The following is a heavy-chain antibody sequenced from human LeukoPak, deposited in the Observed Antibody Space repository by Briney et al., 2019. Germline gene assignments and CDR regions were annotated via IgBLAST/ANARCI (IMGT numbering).Heavy chain of an antibody. J-gene: IGHJ6*03. CDR3: ARHSWGSGYVGYYYYYYMDV. V-gene: IGHV1-69*05. CDR2: IIPIFGTA. D-gene: IGHD3-3*01. Sequence: SVKVSCKASGGTFSSYAISWVRQAPGQGLEWMGGIIPIFGTANYAQKFQGRVTITTDESTSTAYMELSSLRSEDTAVYYCARHSWGSGYVGYYYYYYMDVWGKGTTVTVPS. CDR1: GGTFSSYA.